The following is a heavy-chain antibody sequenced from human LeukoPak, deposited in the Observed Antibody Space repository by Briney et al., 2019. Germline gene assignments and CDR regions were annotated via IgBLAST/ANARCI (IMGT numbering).Heavy chain of an antibody. D-gene: IGHD3-10*01. J-gene: IGHJ4*02. V-gene: IGHV3-23*01. CDR3: APRPFGEGLE. CDR2: VTDNGGST. CDR1: GFTFTKYG. Sequence: GGSLRLSCAASGFTFTKYGMSWVRQAPGKGLEWVSHVTDNGGSTYYAGSVKGRFTISRDNSKNTLYLQMSSLRAEDTAVYYCAPRPFGEGLEWGQGTLVTVSS.